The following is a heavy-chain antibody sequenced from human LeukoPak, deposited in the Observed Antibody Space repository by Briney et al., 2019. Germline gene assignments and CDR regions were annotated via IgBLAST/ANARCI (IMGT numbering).Heavy chain of an antibody. CDR3: ARSSYYYDSSGYWEFDY. J-gene: IGHJ4*02. V-gene: IGHV4-59*01. CDR2: IYYSGST. D-gene: IGHD3-22*01. Sequence: PSETLSLTCAVYGGSFSSYYWSWIRQPPGKGLEWIGYIYYSGSTNYNPSLKSRVTISVDTSKNQFSLKLSSVTAADTAVYYCARSSYYYDSSGYWEFDYWGQGTLVTVSS. CDR1: GGSFSSYY.